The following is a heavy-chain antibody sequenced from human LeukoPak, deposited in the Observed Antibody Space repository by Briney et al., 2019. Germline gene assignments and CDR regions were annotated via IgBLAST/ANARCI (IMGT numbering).Heavy chain of an antibody. J-gene: IGHJ3*02. CDR1: GGSISSYY. D-gene: IGHD6-13*01. V-gene: IGHV4-4*07. Sequence: ASETLSLTCTVAGGSISSYYWSWIRQPAGNGLEWVGRIYSSGSTDYNPSLKSRVTMSVDTSKNQFSLKLTSVTAADTAVYYRARGIAAASERALDIWGQGTTVTVSS. CDR3: ARGIAAASERALDI. CDR2: IYSSGST.